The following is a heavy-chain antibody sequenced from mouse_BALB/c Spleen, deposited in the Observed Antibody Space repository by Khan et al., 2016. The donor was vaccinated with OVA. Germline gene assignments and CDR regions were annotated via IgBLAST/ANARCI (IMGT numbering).Heavy chain of an antibody. CDR1: GYTFTSYD. V-gene: IGHV1S56*01. J-gene: IGHJ4*01. CDR2: IFPGDGTT. Sequence: QVQQQQSGAEVVKSGASVKLSCKASGYTFTSYDLNWVRQRPEQGLEWIGWIFPGDGTTKYNEKFKGKATLTTDKSSSTAYIQLSRLTSEDSAVYCCARRRGSMDYWGQGTSVTVSA. CDR3: ARRRGSMDY.